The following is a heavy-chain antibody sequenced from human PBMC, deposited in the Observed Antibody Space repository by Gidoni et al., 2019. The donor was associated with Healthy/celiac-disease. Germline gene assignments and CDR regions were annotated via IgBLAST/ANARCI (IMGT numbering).Heavy chain of an antibody. J-gene: IGHJ4*02. CDR2: INPNSGGT. D-gene: IGHD3-22*01. V-gene: IGHV1-2*04. CDR1: GSTFTAYY. Sequence: QVPLVQSGAEVKKPGASVTVSCKASGSTFTAYYMHWVRQAPGQGLEWMGWINPNSGGTNDAQKVQGWVTMTRDTSISTAYRELSRLRSDDTAVYYCARAGKRWDRSGYYYAYWGQGNLVTVSS. CDR3: ARAGKRWDRSGYYYAY.